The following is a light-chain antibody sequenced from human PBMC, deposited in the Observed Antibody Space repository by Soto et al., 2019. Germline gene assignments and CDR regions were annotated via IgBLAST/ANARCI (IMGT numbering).Light chain of an antibody. Sequence: QSALTQPPSVSGSPGQSVTISCTGTSSDVGSYNRVSWYQQPPGTAHKLMIYEVSNRPPGVPDRFSGSKSGNTASLTISGLQAEDEADYYCNSYTSSSTYVFGTGTKVTVL. CDR3: NSYTSSSTYV. CDR2: EVS. CDR1: SSDVGSYNR. J-gene: IGLJ1*01. V-gene: IGLV2-18*02.